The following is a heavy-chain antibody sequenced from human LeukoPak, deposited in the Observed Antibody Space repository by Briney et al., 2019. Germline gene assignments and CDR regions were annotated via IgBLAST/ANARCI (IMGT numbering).Heavy chain of an antibody. CDR3: ARVGYSSGWAGHYYYGMDV. D-gene: IGHD6-19*01. V-gene: IGHV4-59*01. J-gene: IGHJ6*02. CDR2: IYYSGST. CDR1: GGSISSYY. Sequence: SETLSLTCTVSGGSISSYYWSWIRQPPGKGLEWIGYIYYSGSTNYNPSLKSRVTISVDTSKNQLSLKLSSVTAADTAVYYCARVGYSSGWAGHYYYGMDVWGQGTTVTVSS.